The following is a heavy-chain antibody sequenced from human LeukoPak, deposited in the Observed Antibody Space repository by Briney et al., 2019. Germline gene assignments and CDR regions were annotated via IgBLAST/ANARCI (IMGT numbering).Heavy chain of an antibody. CDR3: ASTGGGSYLGAFDY. D-gene: IGHD1-26*01. CDR1: GGSFSGYY. J-gene: IGHJ4*02. V-gene: IGHV4-34*01. CDR2: INHSGST. Sequence: SETLSLTCAVYGGSFSGYYWSWIRQPPGKGLEWIGEINHSGSTNYNPSLKSRVTISVDTSKNQFSLNLNSVTAADTAVYYCASTGGGSYLGAFDYWGQGTLVFVSS.